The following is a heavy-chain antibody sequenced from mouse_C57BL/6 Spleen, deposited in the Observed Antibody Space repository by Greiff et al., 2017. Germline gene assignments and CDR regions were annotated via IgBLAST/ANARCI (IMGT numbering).Heavy chain of an antibody. Sequence: VKLVESGPGLVAPSPSLSITCTVSGFSLTSYAISWVRQPPGKGLEWLGVIWTGGGTNYNSALKSKLSISKDNSKSQGFLKMNSLQTDDTARYYCARRTAQATAWFAYWGQGTLVTVSA. CDR2: IWTGGGT. CDR3: ARRTAQATAWFAY. V-gene: IGHV2-9-1*01. J-gene: IGHJ3*01. D-gene: IGHD3-2*02. CDR1: GFSLTSYA.